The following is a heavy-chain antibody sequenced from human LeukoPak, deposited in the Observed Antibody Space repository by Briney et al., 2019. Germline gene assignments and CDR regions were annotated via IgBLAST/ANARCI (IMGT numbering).Heavy chain of an antibody. V-gene: IGHV3-23*01. CDR2: ICGSGGST. J-gene: IGHJ4*02. D-gene: IGHD3-3*01. CDR3: AKERNPTEYYDFWSGYLNY. Sequence: AGTLTLSCAASGFTISSYAMSWIRQAPGKGLEWVSAICGSGGSTYYADSVKGRFTISRDNSKNTLYLQMNSLRAEDTAVYYCAKERNPTEYYDFWSGYLNYWGQGTLVTVSS. CDR1: GFTISSYA.